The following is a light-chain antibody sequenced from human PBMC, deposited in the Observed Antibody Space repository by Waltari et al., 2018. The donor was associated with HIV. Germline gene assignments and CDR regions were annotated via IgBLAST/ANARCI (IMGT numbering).Light chain of an antibody. J-gene: IGKJ4*01. Sequence: DIVVTQYPDSLTLSLGETAPIRCTASLSLTYSSDNKDYLAWYQQKPGQPAKLLIYFASARASGVPDRCSGSGSETDFTLTISILQAEDVAVYYCHQYYSVPLSFGGGTKVEIK. V-gene: IGKV4-1*01. CDR3: HQYYSVPLS. CDR1: LSLTYSSDNKDY. CDR2: FAS.